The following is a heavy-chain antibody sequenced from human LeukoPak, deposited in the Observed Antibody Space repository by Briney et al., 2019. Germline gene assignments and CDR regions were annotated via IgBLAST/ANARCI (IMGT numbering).Heavy chain of an antibody. CDR1: GFTFNSYW. Sequence: PGGSLRLSCAASGFTFNSYWMHWVRQTPGEGLVWVSRINGDGSSTNYADSVKGRFTISRDNAKNTLYLQMNSLRAEDTALYYCARGVYRSSVAFDSWGQGTLVTVSS. J-gene: IGHJ5*01. D-gene: IGHD6-6*01. V-gene: IGHV3-74*01. CDR2: INGDGSST. CDR3: ARGVYRSSVAFDS.